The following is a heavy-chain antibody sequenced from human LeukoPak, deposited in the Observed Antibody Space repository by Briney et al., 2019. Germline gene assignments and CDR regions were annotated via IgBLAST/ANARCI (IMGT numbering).Heavy chain of an antibody. CDR2: ISGGST. D-gene: IGHD2-2*01. V-gene: IGHV3-23*01. CDR3: AKDVEDIVVVQNY. J-gene: IGHJ4*02. Sequence: GGSLRLSCAASGFTFSSYAMSWVRQAPGKGLEWVSAISGGSTYYADSVKGRFTISRDNSKNTLYLQMNSLRAEDTAVYYCAKDVEDIVVVQNYWGQGTLVTVSS. CDR1: GFTFSSYA.